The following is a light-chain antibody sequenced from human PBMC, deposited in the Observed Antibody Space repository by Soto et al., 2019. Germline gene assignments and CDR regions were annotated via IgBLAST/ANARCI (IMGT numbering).Light chain of an antibody. CDR1: QSVNTY. Sequence: EVVLTQSPATLSLSPGERATLFCRASQSVNTYVSWFQQKAGQAPRLLIYDASNRATDIPARFSGSGSGTDFTLTISSLEPEDFAVYYCQQRMRWPPTTFGQGTRLEIK. CDR3: QQRMRWPPTT. V-gene: IGKV3-11*01. CDR2: DAS. J-gene: IGKJ5*01.